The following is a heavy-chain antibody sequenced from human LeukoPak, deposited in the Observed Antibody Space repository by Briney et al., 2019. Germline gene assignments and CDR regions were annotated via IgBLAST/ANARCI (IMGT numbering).Heavy chain of an antibody. CDR1: GFTFSDYG. Sequence: GGSLRLSCAASGFTFSDYGMNWVRQAPGKGLEWVSAISGSGSTYYADSVKGRFTISRDNSKNTLYLQMNSLRAEDTAVYYCAKEGEWLLHYFDYWGQGTLVTVSS. V-gene: IGHV3-23*01. CDR3: AKEGEWLLHYFDY. J-gene: IGHJ4*02. CDR2: ISGSGST. D-gene: IGHD3-16*01.